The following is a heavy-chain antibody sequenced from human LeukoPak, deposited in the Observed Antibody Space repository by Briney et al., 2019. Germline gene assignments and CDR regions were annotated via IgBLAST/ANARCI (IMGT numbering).Heavy chain of an antibody. CDR1: GGSISSGSYY. Sequence: SQTLSLTCTVSGGSISSGSYYWSWIRQPAGKGLEWIGHIYSSESTNYNPSLKSRATMSVDTSKNQFSLKLSSVSAADTAVYYCARDSEYYGSGSAFDPWGQGTLVTVSS. D-gene: IGHD3-10*01. CDR2: IYSSEST. CDR3: ARDSEYYGSGSAFDP. V-gene: IGHV4-61*09. J-gene: IGHJ5*02.